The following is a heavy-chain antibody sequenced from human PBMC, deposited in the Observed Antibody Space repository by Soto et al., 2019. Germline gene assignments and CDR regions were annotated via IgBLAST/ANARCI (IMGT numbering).Heavy chain of an antibody. CDR3: ARGFRYTSSPDSWFDP. D-gene: IGHD6-6*01. CDR2: ISGYNGKT. V-gene: IGHV1-18*04. CDR1: GFNFISYG. J-gene: IGHJ5*02. Sequence: QVLLVQSGGEVKKPGASVKVSCKASGFNFISYGINWVRQAPGQGLEWMGWISGYNGKTVYAHSVHDRVTMTTDATTGTAYMELRGLRSADTAIYYCARGFRYTSSPDSWFDPWGQGTLVTVTS.